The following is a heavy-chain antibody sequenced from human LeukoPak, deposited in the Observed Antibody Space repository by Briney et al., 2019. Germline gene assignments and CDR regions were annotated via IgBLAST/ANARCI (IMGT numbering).Heavy chain of an antibody. CDR2: IRYDESNK. CDR3: AKDQNWEGGY. Sequence: GGSLRLSCAASGFTFSSYGMHWVRQAPGKGLEWVAFIRYDESNKYYADSVKGRFTISRDNSKNTVYLQMNSLRVEDTAVYYCAKDQNWEGGYWGQGTLVTVSS. V-gene: IGHV3-30*02. CDR1: GFTFSSYG. J-gene: IGHJ4*02. D-gene: IGHD7-27*01.